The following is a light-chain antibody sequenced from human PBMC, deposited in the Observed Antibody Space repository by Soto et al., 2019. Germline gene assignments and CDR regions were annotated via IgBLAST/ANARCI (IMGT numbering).Light chain of an antibody. CDR3: QSYDSSLSGSV. Sequence: QSVLTQPPSVSVAPGQRVTISCTGSSSNIGAGYDVHWYQQFPGTAPKLLIYGNSNRPSGVPDRFSGSKSGTSASLAITGLQSEDEADYYCQSYDSSLSGSVFGGGTKLTVL. J-gene: IGLJ2*01. CDR2: GNS. CDR1: SSNIGAGYD. V-gene: IGLV1-40*01.